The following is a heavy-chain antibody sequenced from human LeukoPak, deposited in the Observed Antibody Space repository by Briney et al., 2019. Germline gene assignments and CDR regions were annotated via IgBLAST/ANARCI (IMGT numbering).Heavy chain of an antibody. CDR1: GGSISSYY. J-gene: IGHJ6*02. CDR3: ARDGPLPASTYYYGMDV. V-gene: IGHV4-4*07. CDR2: TYTSGST. Sequence: SETLSLTCTVSGGSISSYYWSWIRQPAGKGLEWIGRTYTSGSTNYNPSLKSRVTMSVDTSKNQFSLKLSSVTAADTAVYYCARDGPLPASTYYYGMDVWGQGTTVTVSS.